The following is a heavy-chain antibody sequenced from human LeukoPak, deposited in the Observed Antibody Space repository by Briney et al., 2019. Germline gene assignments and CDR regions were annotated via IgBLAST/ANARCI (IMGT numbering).Heavy chain of an antibody. J-gene: IGHJ4*02. Sequence: GGSLRLSCAASGFTFSSYEMNWVRQAPGKGLEWVSYISTSSSTISYADSVKGRFTISRDNAKNSLYLQMNSLRAEDTAVYYCARVGARFDYWGQGTLVTVSS. CDR1: GFTFSSYE. CDR2: ISTSSSTI. D-gene: IGHD1-26*01. V-gene: IGHV3-48*03. CDR3: ARVGARFDY.